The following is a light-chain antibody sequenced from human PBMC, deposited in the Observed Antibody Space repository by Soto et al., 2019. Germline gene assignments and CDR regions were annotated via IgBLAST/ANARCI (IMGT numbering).Light chain of an antibody. V-gene: IGKV3-20*01. CDR1: QSVSSN. Sequence: EIVLTQSPATLSLSPGERATLSCRASQSVSSNLAWYQQKPGQAPRLLIYRASTRATGIPDRFSGSGSGTHFTLTISRLEPGDFAVYYCQHFGGTTFTFGQGTRLEIK. CDR2: RAS. CDR3: QHFGGTTFT. J-gene: IGKJ5*01.